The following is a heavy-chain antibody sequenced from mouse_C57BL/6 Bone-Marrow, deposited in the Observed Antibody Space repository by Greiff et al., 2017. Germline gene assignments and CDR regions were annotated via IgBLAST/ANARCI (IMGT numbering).Heavy chain of an antibody. J-gene: IGHJ2*01. D-gene: IGHD6-2*01. Sequence: VKLMESGPELVKPGASVKISCKASGYAFSSSWMNWVKQRPGKGLEWIGRIYPGDGDTNYNGKFKGKATLTADKSSSTAYMQLSSLTSEDSAVYFCARSLLSRDYFDYWGQGTTLTVSS. CDR2: IYPGDGDT. CDR1: GYAFSSSW. CDR3: ARSLLSRDYFDY. V-gene: IGHV1-82*01.